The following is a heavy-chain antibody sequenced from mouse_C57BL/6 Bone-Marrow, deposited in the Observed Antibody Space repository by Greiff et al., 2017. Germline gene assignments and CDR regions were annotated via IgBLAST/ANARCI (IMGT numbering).Heavy chain of an antibody. Sequence: QVQLQQSGPGLVQPSQSLSITCTVSGFSLTSYGVHWVRQSPGKGLEWLGVIGSGGSADNNAAFISRLGISKDNSKSKVFFKMNSLQADETAIYYCARKGGDYGSPYAMDYGGQGTAGTVSS. J-gene: IGHJ4*01. CDR3: ARKGGDYGSPYAMDY. V-gene: IGHV2-2*01. CDR1: GFSLTSYG. D-gene: IGHD1-1*01. CDR2: IGSGGSA.